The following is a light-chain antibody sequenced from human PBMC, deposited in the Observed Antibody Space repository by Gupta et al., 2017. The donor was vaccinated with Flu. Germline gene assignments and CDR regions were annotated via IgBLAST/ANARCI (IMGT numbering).Light chain of an antibody. CDR1: SSDVGGYNF. CDR2: NVN. CDR3: CSYAGTYTDWL. J-gene: IGLJ3*02. V-gene: IGLV2-11*01. Sequence: QSALTQPRSVSGSPGQSVTISCLGTSSDVGGYNFVSWFTQYPGKAPHLIIYNVNKRPSGVPDRFSGSKSGDTASLTIXGXQAEDEXDYYCCSYAGTYTDWLFGGGTKLTVL.